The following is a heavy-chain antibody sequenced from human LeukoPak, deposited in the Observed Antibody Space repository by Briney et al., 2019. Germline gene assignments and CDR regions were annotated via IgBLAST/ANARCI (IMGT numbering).Heavy chain of an antibody. Sequence: SETLSLTCTVSGGSISSYYWSWIRQPRGKGLEWIGYIYYSGSTNYNPSLKSRVTISVDTSKNQFSLKLSSVTAADTAVYYCARVIVVVPAALGWFDPWGQGTLVTVSS. V-gene: IGHV4-59*01. CDR2: IYYSGST. J-gene: IGHJ5*02. CDR1: GGSISSYY. CDR3: ARVIVVVPAALGWFDP. D-gene: IGHD2-2*01.